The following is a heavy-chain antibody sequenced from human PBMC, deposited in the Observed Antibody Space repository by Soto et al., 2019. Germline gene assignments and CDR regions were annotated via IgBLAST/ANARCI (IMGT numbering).Heavy chain of an antibody. CDR3: ARDYKVVPKCEFDY. V-gene: IGHV1-46*01. J-gene: IGHJ4*02. Sequence: QVQLVQSGAEVKKPGASVKVSCKASGYTFTSYSMHWVRQAPGQGLEWMGIINPSGGSTSYAQKFQGRVTMTRDTSSSTVYMELSSMGAEDTAVYYCARDYKVVPKCEFDYWGQGSLVTVSS. CDR1: GYTFTSYS. D-gene: IGHD2-2*01. CDR2: INPSGGST.